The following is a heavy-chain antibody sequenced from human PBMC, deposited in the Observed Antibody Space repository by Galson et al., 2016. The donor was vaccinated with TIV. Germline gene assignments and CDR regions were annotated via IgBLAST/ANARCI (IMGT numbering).Heavy chain of an antibody. D-gene: IGHD2-2*01. CDR3: ARSLKCTSTTCPEACFDY. CDR1: GYSFSPHA. J-gene: IGHJ4*02. Sequence: SVKVSCKASGYSFSPHALNWVRQAPGQGLEWMGWINTNTGNPMYAQGFTGRFVFSLDTSVSAAYLQISSLKAEDTAVYYCARSLKCTSTTCPEACFDYWGQGTQVTVSS. V-gene: IGHV7-4-1*02. CDR2: INTNTGNP.